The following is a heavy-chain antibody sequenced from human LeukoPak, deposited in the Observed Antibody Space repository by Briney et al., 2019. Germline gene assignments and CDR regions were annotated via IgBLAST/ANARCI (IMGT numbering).Heavy chain of an antibody. CDR3: ARDSSTVTRTPDAFDI. V-gene: IGHV3-33*01. J-gene: IGHJ3*02. Sequence: PGGSLRLSCAASGFTFSSYGMHWVRQAPGKGLEWVAVIWYDGSNKYYADSVKGRFTISRDNSKNTLYLQMNSLRAEDTAVYYCARDSSTVTRTPDAFDIWGQGTMVTVSS. CDR2: IWYDGSNK. D-gene: IGHD4-17*01. CDR1: GFTFSSYG.